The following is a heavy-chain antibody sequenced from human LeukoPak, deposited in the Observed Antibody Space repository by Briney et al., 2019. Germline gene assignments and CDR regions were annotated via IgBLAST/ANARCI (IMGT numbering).Heavy chain of an antibody. CDR2: INPSGGST. Sequence: ASVKVSCKASGYTFTSYYMHWVRQAPGQGLEWMGIINPSGGSTSYAQKFQGRVTMTTDTSTSTAYMELRSLRSDDTAVYYCARKSSGWYGSRYYYYYMDVWGKGTTVTVSS. D-gene: IGHD6-19*01. CDR1: GYTFTSYY. J-gene: IGHJ6*03. V-gene: IGHV1-46*01. CDR3: ARKSSGWYGSRYYYYYMDV.